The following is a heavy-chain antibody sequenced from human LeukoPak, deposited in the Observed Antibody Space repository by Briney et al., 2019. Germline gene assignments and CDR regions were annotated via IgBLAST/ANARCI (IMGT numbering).Heavy chain of an antibody. J-gene: IGHJ4*02. D-gene: IGHD2-2*01. Sequence: QTGGSLRLSCAASGFTFSSYAMSWVRQAPGKGLEWVSAISGSGGSTYYADSVKGRFTISRDNAKNSLYLQMNSLRAEDTAVYYCARVAVDYYFDYWGQGTLVTVSS. CDR1: GFTFSSYA. V-gene: IGHV3-23*01. CDR3: ARVAVDYYFDY. CDR2: ISGSGGST.